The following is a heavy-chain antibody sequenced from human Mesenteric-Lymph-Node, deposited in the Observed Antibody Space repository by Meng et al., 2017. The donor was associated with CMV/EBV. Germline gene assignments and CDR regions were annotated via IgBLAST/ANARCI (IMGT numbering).Heavy chain of an antibody. CDR3: AWGYASGSHYKI. D-gene: IGHD3-10*01. CDR2: INRGGST. Sequence: LTCAVYGGSFNGYYWTWIRQPPGKGLEWIGEINRGGSTNYNPSLKSRATISADTSKNQFSLSLSSVTAADTAVYYCAWGYASGSHYKIWGQGTLVTVSS. V-gene: IGHV4-34*01. CDR1: GGSFNGYY. J-gene: IGHJ4*02.